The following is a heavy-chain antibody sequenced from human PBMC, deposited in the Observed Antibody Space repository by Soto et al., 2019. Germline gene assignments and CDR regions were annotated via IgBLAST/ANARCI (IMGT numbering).Heavy chain of an antibody. CDR1: GYTLTELS. D-gene: IGHD5-12*01. CDR2: FDPEDGET. CDR3: APAGEIVSPIMYFDS. J-gene: IGHJ4*02. V-gene: IGHV1-24*01. Sequence: ASVKVSCKVSGYTLTELSMHWVRQAPGKGLEWMGGFDPEDGETIYAQKFQGRVTMTEDTSTDTAYMELSSLRFEDTAVYYCAPAGEIVSPIMYFDSGGRGTQVTVPS.